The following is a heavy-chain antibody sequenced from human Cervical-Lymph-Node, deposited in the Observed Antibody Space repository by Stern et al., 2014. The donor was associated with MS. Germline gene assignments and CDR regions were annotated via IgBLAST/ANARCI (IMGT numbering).Heavy chain of an antibody. CDR3: ARDVGMDS. CDR1: GVSISTYY. J-gene: IGHJ5*01. D-gene: IGHD6-13*01. Sequence: QVQLQESGPGLVKPSETLSLTCTVSGVSISTYYWSWIRQPPGKGLEWIGYIYYSGSITYNPSLKSRVTMSVDTSRSQFSLKLSSVTAADTAVYYCARDVGMDSWGQGTLVTVSS. CDR2: IYYSGSI. V-gene: IGHV4-59*01.